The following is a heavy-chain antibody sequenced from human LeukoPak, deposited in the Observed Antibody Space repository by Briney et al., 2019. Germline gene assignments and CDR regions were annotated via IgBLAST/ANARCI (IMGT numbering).Heavy chain of an antibody. CDR2: IYHSGST. CDR3: ARVLYYYDSSARVGWFDP. J-gene: IGHJ5*02. V-gene: IGHV4-38-2*02. Sequence: PSETLSLTCTVSGYSISSGYYWGWIRQPPGKGLEWIGSIYHSGSTYYNPSLKSRVTISVDTSKNQFSLKLSSVTAADTAVYYCARVLYYYDSSARVGWFDPWGQGTLVTVSS. D-gene: IGHD3-22*01. CDR1: GYSISSGYY.